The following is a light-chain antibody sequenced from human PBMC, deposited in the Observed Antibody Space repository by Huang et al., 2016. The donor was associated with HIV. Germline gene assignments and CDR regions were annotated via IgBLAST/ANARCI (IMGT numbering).Light chain of an antibody. V-gene: IGKV3-11*01. CDR3: QQRSNRPPLT. CDR2: DAS. J-gene: IGKJ4*01. Sequence: EIILTQSPATLSLSPWERATLSCRASQSVSSYLAWYQQKPGQAPRLLIYDASNRATGIPARFIGSGSGTDFTLTISSLEPEDFAVYYCQQRSNRPPLTFGGGTKVEIK. CDR1: QSVSSY.